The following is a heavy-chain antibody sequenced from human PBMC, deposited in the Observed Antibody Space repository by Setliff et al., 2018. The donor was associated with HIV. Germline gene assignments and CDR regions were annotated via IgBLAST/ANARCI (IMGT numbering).Heavy chain of an antibody. J-gene: IGHJ6*02. V-gene: IGHV1-18*01. Sequence: ASVKVSCKASGYTFSTYGISWVRQAPGHGLEWMGWISPNFGHTNYAQNFLGRVTMTIDTSTSRAYMELRSLRSDDTAMYFCARLGSGWSDSYYYAMDIWGQGTTVTVSS. CDR3: ARLGSGWSDSYYYAMDI. CDR1: GYTFSTYG. CDR2: ISPNFGHT. D-gene: IGHD6-19*01.